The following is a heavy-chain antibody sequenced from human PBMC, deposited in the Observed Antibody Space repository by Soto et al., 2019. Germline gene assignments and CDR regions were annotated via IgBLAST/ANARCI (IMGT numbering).Heavy chain of an antibody. CDR1: GGSVSGVDYF. J-gene: IGHJ5*02. V-gene: IGHV4-30-4*01. Sequence: KTSETLSLTCTVSGGSVSGVDYFWSWIRQSPGKGLERIGYIYYTGITHLNPSLKSLLTMAVDTSTNEFSLKLTSVSAADTAVYFCAREERKGIISWFDPWGQGTPVTVSS. CDR3: AREERKGIISWFDP. D-gene: IGHD2-21*01. CDR2: IYYTGIT.